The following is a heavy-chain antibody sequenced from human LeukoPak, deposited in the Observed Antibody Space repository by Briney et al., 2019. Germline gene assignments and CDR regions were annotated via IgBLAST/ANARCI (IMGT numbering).Heavy chain of an antibody. CDR2: IRYDGSNK. J-gene: IGHJ3*02. V-gene: IGHV3-30*02. Sequence: GGSLRLSCAASGFTFSSYGMHWVRQAPGKGLEWVAFIRYDGSNKYYADSVKGRFTISRDNSKNTLYLQMNSLRAEDTALYHCARASGSGISDDAFDIWGQGTTVTVSS. D-gene: IGHD1-26*01. CDR3: ARASGSGISDDAFDI. CDR1: GFTFSSYG.